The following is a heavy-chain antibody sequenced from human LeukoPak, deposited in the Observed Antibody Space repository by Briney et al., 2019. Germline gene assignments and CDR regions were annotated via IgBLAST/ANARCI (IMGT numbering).Heavy chain of an antibody. D-gene: IGHD1-1*01. Sequence: GGSLRLSCAASRFAFSTYSMNWVRQAPGKGPEWVSGISGSGGNSYYADSVKGRFTISRDNSKNTLYLQMNSLRADDTAVYYCARALSQELIRYSQDWGQGTLVSVSS. CDR1: RFAFSTYS. V-gene: IGHV3-23*01. J-gene: IGHJ1*01. CDR2: ISGSGGNS. CDR3: ARALSQELIRYSQD.